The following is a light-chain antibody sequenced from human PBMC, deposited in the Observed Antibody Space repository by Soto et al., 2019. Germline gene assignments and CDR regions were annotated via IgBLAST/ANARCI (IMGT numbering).Light chain of an antibody. CDR3: QQYNDWPLT. CDR1: QSVNSN. J-gene: IGKJ4*01. CDR2: GAS. Sequence: EKVMTQSPGALSVSPGERATLSCRASQSVNSNLAWYQRKPGQAPRLLLYGASTRATGIPARFSGSASGTEFTLTISSLQSEDSAVYYCQQYNDWPLTFGGGTKVEIK. V-gene: IGKV3-15*01.